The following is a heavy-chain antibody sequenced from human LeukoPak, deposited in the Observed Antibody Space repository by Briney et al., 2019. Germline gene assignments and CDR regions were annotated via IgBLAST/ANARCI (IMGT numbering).Heavy chain of an antibody. J-gene: IGHJ5*02. V-gene: IGHV3-30*02. CDR1: GFIFSSYG. Sequence: GGSLRLSCAASGFIFSSYGMHWVRQAPGKGLEWVAFIRYEGSKKYYADSVKGRFTISRDSAKNTLYLQMNSLRAEDTAVYYCARARGLDYGDYVRWFDPWGQGTLVIVPS. CDR2: IRYEGSKK. D-gene: IGHD4-17*01. CDR3: ARARGLDYGDYVRWFDP.